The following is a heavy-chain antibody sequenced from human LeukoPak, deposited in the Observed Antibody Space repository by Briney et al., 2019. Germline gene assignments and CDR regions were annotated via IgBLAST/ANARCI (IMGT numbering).Heavy chain of an antibody. J-gene: IGHJ4*02. Sequence: SETLSLTCTVSGGSISSSSYYWGWIRQPPGKGLGWIGSIYYSGSTYYNPSLKSRVTISVDTSKNQFSLKLSSVTAADTAVYYCASRINDYVWGSYRYPLLDYWGQGTLVTVSS. CDR2: IYYSGST. CDR3: ASRINDYVWGSYRYPLLDY. V-gene: IGHV4-39*01. CDR1: GGSISSSSYY. D-gene: IGHD3-16*02.